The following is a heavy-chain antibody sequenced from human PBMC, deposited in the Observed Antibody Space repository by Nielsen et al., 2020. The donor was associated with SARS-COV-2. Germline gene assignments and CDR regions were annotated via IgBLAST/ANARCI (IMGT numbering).Heavy chain of an antibody. CDR2: IYFSGRT. CDR3: ARESSGYDHYNYGMDV. J-gene: IGHJ6*02. D-gene: IGHD5-12*01. Sequence: LKLSCTVSGGSISSGGYYWSWIRHHPGKGLEWIGYIYFSGRTCYNPSLKSRVTISVDTSKNQFSLSLRSVTAADTAVYYCARESSGYDHYNYGMDVWGQGTAVTVSS. V-gene: IGHV4-31*03. CDR1: GGSISSGGYY.